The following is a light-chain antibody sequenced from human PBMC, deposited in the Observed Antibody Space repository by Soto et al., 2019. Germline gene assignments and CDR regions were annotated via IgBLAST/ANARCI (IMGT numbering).Light chain of an antibody. CDR2: GAS. Sequence: EIVLTPSPGTLSLSPVERATLSCRASQSVSSSYLAWYQQKPGQAPRLLIYGASSRATGIPDRFSGSGSGTDFTLTISSLEPEDFAVYYCQQRSSWPPTITFGQGTRLEI. J-gene: IGKJ5*01. CDR1: QSVSSSY. V-gene: IGKV3D-20*02. CDR3: QQRSSWPPTIT.